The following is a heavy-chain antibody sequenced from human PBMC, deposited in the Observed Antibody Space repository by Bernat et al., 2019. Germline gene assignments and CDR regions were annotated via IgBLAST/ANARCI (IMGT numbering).Heavy chain of an antibody. J-gene: IGHJ4*02. D-gene: IGHD1-20*01. CDR1: GFTFGDYA. V-gene: IGHV3-49*03. CDR2: IRSKAYGGTT. Sequence: EVQLVESGGGLVQPGRSLRLSCTASGFTFGDYAISWFRQAPGKGLEWVGFIRSKAYGGTTEYAASVKGRFTISRDDSKSIAYLQMNSLKTEDTAVYYCTRGPYNWVPYDYWGQGTLVTVSS. CDR3: TRGPYNWVPYDY.